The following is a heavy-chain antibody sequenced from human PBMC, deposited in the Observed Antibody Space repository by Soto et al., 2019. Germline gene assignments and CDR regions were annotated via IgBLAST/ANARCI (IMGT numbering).Heavy chain of an antibody. J-gene: IGHJ6*01. CDR3: AMGLQNYCGDLGGMEYGMDF. Sequence: GESLSLSCASSVFSFSSYSMRCFVHPPGERLEWVSSISSSSSYTNYADSVKGRFTISRDNAKNSLYLQMNSLRAEDTAVYYCAMGLQNYCGDLGGMEYGMDFWGQGTTVTVSS. CDR2: ISSSSSYT. D-gene: IGHD4-17*01. V-gene: IGHV3-21*01. CDR1: VFSFSSYS.